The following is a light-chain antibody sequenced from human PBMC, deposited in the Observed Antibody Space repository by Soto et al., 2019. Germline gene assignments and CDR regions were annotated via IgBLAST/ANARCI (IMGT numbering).Light chain of an antibody. V-gene: IGLV1-47*01. CDR2: RNN. CDR3: AAWDDTLSGYV. J-gene: IGLJ1*01. CDR1: SSNIGSNY. Sequence: QSVLTRPPSASGAAGQGVTISCSGSSSNIGSNYVCWYQQLPGTAPKLLIFRNNLRPSGVPDRFTGSKSDTSASLAISGLRSEDEADYYCAAWDDTLSGYVFGTGTKVTVL.